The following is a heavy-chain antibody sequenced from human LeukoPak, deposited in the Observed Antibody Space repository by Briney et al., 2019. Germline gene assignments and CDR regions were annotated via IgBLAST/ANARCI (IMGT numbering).Heavy chain of an antibody. CDR1: GGSISSYY. Sequence: PSETLSLTCTVSGGSISSYYWSWIRQPAGKGLQWIGRIYTSGSTNYNPSLKSRVIMSLDTSKNQLSLKLNSVTAADTAVYYCARGRSSSWYPGDYWGQGTLVTVSS. D-gene: IGHD6-13*01. CDR2: IYTSGST. J-gene: IGHJ4*02. V-gene: IGHV4-4*07. CDR3: ARGRSSSWYPGDY.